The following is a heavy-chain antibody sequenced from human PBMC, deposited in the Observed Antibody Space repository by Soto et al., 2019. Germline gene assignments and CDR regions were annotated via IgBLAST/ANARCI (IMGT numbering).Heavy chain of an antibody. V-gene: IGHV4-34*01. CDR2: INHSGST. CDR3: ARVAAASYYFDY. CDR1: GGSFSGYY. J-gene: IGHJ4*02. D-gene: IGHD6-13*01. Sequence: QVQLQQWGAGLLKPSETLSLTCAVYGGSFSGYYWSWIRKPPGKGLEWIGEINHSGSTNYNPSLKSRVTISVDTSKNQFSLKLSSVTAADTAVYYCARVAAASYYFDYWGQGTLVTVSS.